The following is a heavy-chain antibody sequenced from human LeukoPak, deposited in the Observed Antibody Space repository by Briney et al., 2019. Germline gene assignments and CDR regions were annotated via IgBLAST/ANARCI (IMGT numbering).Heavy chain of an antibody. D-gene: IGHD3-16*02. CDR2: IIPIFGTA. J-gene: IGHJ4*02. CDR3: ASKYYVWGSYRYGFDY. CDR1: GGTFSSYA. V-gene: IGHV1-69*05. Sequence: SVKVSRKASGGTFSSYATSWVRQAPGQGPEWMGGIIPIFGTANYAQKFQGRVTITTDESTSRAYMELSSLRSEDTAVYYCASKYYVWGSYRYGFDYWGQGTLVTVSS.